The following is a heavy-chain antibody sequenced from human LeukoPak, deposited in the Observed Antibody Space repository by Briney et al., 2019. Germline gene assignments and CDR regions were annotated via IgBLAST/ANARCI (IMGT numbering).Heavy chain of an antibody. Sequence: SETLSLTCAVYGGSFSGYYWSWIRQPPGKGLEWIGEINHSGSTNYNPPLKSRVTISVDTSKNQFSLKLSSVTAADTAVYYCARGPLIVATIPTLRGYFDYWGQGTLVTVSS. V-gene: IGHV4-34*01. CDR1: GGSFSGYY. CDR3: ARGPLIVATIPTLRGYFDY. CDR2: INHSGST. J-gene: IGHJ4*02. D-gene: IGHD5-12*01.